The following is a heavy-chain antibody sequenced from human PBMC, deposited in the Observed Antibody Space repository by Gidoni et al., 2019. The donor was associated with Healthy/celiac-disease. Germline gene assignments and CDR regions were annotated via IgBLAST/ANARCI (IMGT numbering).Heavy chain of an antibody. CDR1: GFTFSSYA. CDR2: ISGSGGST. V-gene: IGHV3-23*01. Sequence: EVQLLESGGGLVQPGGSLRLSCAASGFTFSSYAMSWVRQAPGKGLECVSAISGSGGSTYYADSVKGRFTISRDNSKNTLYLQMNSLRAEDTAVYYCAKVYDILTGYYDYWGQGTLVTVSS. D-gene: IGHD3-9*01. CDR3: AKVYDILTGYYDY. J-gene: IGHJ4*02.